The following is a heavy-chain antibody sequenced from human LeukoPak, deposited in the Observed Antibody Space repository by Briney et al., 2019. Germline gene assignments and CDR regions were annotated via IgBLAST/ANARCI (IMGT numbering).Heavy chain of an antibody. CDR2: IYPGDSDT. J-gene: IGHJ3*02. CDR1: GYTLSTYW. V-gene: IGHV5-51*01. CDR3: ASSLDYYYGSGTGAFDI. Sequence: GESLKISCEASGYTLSTYWIGWVRQMPGKGLEWMGIIYPGDSDTRYSPSFQGQVTISVDKSISTAYLQWSSLKASDTAMYYCASSLDYYYGSGTGAFDIWGQGTMVTVSS. D-gene: IGHD3-10*01.